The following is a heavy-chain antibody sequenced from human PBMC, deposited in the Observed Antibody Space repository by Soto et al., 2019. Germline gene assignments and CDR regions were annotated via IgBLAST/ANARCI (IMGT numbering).Heavy chain of an antibody. V-gene: IGHV3-30-3*01. CDR1: GFTFSSYA. CDR2: ISYDGSNK. J-gene: IGHJ5*02. D-gene: IGHD3-10*01. CDR3: ARMRRGGLAP. Sequence: QVQLVESGGGVVQPGRSLRLSCAASGFTFSSYAMHWVRQAPGKGLEWVAVISYDGSNKYYADSVKGRFTISRDNSKNTLYLQMKSLRAEDTAVYSCARMRRGGLAPWGQGTLVTVPS.